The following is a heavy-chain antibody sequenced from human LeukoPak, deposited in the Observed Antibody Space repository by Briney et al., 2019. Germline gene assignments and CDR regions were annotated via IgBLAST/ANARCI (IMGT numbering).Heavy chain of an antibody. D-gene: IGHD3-22*01. CDR3: TRGDSYYYDSSGYFDY. J-gene: IGHJ4*02. CDR2: IRSKAYGGTT. V-gene: IGHV3-49*04. Sequence: GGSLRLSCTASGFTFGDYAMSWVRQAPGKGLGWVGFIRSKAYGGTTEYAASVKGRFTISRDDSKSIAYLQMNSLKTEDTAVYYCTRGDSYYYDSSGYFDYWGQGTLVTVSS. CDR1: GFTFGDYA.